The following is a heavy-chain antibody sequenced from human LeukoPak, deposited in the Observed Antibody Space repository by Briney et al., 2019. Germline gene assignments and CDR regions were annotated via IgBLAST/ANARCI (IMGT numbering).Heavy chain of an antibody. CDR3: ARGHLGYSGLFDY. CDR2: INPNNGGT. V-gene: IGHV1-2*02. Sequence: GASVKVSCKASGYTFTGYYMHWVRQAPGQGLEWMGWINPNNGGTNYAQKFQGRVTMTRDTSISTAYMELSRLRSDDTAVYYCARGHLGYSGLFDYWGQGTLVTVSS. CDR1: GYTFTGYY. J-gene: IGHJ4*02. D-gene: IGHD5-12*01.